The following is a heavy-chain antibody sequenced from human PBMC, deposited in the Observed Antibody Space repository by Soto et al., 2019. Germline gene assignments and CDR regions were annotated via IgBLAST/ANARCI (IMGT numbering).Heavy chain of an antibody. D-gene: IGHD6-13*01. CDR3: ARGRYSSSWYGY. CDR1: GGTFSSYT. CDR2: IIPILGIA. V-gene: IGHV1-69*02. Sequence: SVKVSCKASGGTFSSYTISWVRPAPGQGLEWMGRIIPILGIANYAQKFQGRVTITADKSTSTAYMELSSLRSEDTAVYYCARGRYSSSWYGYWGQGTLVTVSS. J-gene: IGHJ4*02.